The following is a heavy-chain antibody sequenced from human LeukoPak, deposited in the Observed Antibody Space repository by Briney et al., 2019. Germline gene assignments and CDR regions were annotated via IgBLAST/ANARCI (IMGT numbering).Heavy chain of an antibody. CDR3: ARGATISETGYLDF. J-gene: IGHJ4*03. CDR1: GGSFSRYY. Sequence: PSETLSLTCAVYGGSFSRYYWSWIRQSPGKGLEWIAEIDHRGDTNYNPSVKSRVAISVDTSKNQFSLKVRSLSAADTAVYYCARGATISETGYLDFWGRGPWSPSPQ. V-gene: IGHV4-34*01. CDR2: IDHRGDT. D-gene: IGHD5-24*01.